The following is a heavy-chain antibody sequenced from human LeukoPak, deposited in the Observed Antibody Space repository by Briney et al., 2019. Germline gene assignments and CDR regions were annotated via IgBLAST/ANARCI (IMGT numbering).Heavy chain of an antibody. Sequence: PGRSLGLSCAASGFTFSNYGMHWVRQAPGKGLEWVALILYDGSTTYYGDSVKGRFTISRDNSKNTLYLQMNSPRAEDTAVYYCAKGRYYFYGSGSYYLDNWGQGTLVTVSS. CDR1: GFTFSNYG. CDR3: AKGRYYFYGSGSYYLDN. D-gene: IGHD3-10*01. J-gene: IGHJ4*02. CDR2: ILYDGSTT. V-gene: IGHV3-30*18.